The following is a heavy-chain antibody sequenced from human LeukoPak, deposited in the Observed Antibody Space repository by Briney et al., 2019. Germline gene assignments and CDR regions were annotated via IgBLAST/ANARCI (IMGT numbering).Heavy chain of an antibody. D-gene: IGHD2-21*02. CDR2: ISGSGGST. CDR3: AKRLLYPS. Sequence: GGSLRLSCAPPGFTFSDFYMSWIRQAPGKGLEWVSAISGSGGSTYYADSVKGRFTISRDNSKNTLYLQMNSLRAEDTAVYYCAKRLLYPSWGQGTLVTVSS. J-gene: IGHJ4*02. V-gene: IGHV3-23*01. CDR1: GFTFSDFY.